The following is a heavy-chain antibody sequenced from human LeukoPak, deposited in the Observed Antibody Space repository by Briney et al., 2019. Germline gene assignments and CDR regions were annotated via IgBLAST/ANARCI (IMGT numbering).Heavy chain of an antibody. CDR3: AKYSPGGSYIPYFDY. CDR2: ISGSGGST. D-gene: IGHD1-26*01. J-gene: IGHJ4*02. Sequence: ETLSLTCTVSGGSIISSDYHWGWVRQAPGKGLEWVSAISGSGGSTYYADSVKGRFTISRDNSKNTLYLQMNSLRAEDTAVYYCAKYSPGGSYIPYFDYWGQGTLVTVSS. CDR1: GGSIISSDYH. V-gene: IGHV3-23*01.